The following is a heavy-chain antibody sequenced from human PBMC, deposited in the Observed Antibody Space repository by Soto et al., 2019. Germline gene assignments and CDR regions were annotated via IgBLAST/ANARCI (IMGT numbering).Heavy chain of an antibody. J-gene: IGHJ6*02. CDR2: IIPIFGTA. CDR3: ARSPRVWDVVVVADAYYYGMDV. Sequence: QVQLVQSGAEVKKPGSSVKVSCKASGGTFSSYAISWVRQAPGQGLEWMGGIIPIFGTANYAQKFQGRVTITADESTSTAYMALSSLRSEDTAVYYCARSPRVWDVVVVADAYYYGMDVWGQGTTVTVSS. V-gene: IGHV1-69*01. CDR1: GGTFSSYA. D-gene: IGHD2-15*01.